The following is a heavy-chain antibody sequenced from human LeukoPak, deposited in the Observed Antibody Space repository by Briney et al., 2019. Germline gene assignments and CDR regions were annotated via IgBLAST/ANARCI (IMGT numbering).Heavy chain of an antibody. CDR2: IYSGGST. Sequence: GGSLRLSCAASGFTISSNYMSWVRLAPGKDLEWVSVIYSGGSTYYAASVKGRFTISRDTSKNTVYLQMNSLRAEDTAVYYCARTTNWGYWCFDLWGRGTLVTVSS. CDR3: ARTTNWGYWCFDL. J-gene: IGHJ2*01. D-gene: IGHD7-27*01. V-gene: IGHV3-53*01. CDR1: GFTISSNY.